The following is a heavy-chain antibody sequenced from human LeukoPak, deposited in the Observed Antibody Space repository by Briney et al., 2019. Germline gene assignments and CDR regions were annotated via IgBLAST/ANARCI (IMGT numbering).Heavy chain of an antibody. V-gene: IGHV3-30*02. CDR2: IRYDESKK. CDR3: AKSHLPNAYSGTYYCDY. CDR1: GFTFSYYG. J-gene: IGHJ4*02. D-gene: IGHD1-26*01. Sequence: PGGSLRLSCAASGFTFSYYGMHWVRQAPGKGLEWVAFIRYDESKKFYGDSVKGRFTISRDNSKNTLYLQMNSLRTKDTAVYYCAKSHLPNAYSGTYYCDYWGQGTLVTVSS.